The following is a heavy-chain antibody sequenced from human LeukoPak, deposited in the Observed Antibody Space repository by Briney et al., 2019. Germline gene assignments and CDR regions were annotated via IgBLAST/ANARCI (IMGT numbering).Heavy chain of an antibody. CDR1: GYTFTGYY. D-gene: IGHD3-22*01. J-gene: IGHJ4*02. CDR2: INPNSGGT. CDR3: ARDGKYYYDSSGPDFDY. Sequence: ASVKVSCKASGYTFTGYYMHWVRQAPGQGLEWMGWINPNSGGTNYAQKFQGRVTMTRDTSISTAYMELSRLRSDDTAVYYCARDGKYYYDSSGPDFDYWGQGTLVTVSS. V-gene: IGHV1-2*02.